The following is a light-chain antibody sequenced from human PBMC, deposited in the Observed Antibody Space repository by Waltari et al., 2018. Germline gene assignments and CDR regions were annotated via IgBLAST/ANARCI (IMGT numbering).Light chain of an antibody. Sequence: QSVLTQPPSVSAAPGQKVTISCSGRSSNTGNNYVSWYQLRPGTAPKLLIYDNNKRPSGIPDRFSGSKSGTSATLGITGRQTGDEADYYCATWDRSLSAVVFGGGTKLTVL. J-gene: IGLJ2*01. CDR1: SSNTGNNY. CDR2: DNN. CDR3: ATWDRSLSAVV. V-gene: IGLV1-51*01.